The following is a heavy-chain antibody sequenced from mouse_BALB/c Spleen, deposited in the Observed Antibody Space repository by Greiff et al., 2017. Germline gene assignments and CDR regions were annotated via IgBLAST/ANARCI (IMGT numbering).Heavy chain of an antibody. CDR1: GFNIKDTY. CDR2: IDPANGNT. J-gene: IGHJ3*01. V-gene: IGHV14-3*02. D-gene: IGHD2-2*01. CDR3: ARSSDYGYDAWFAY. Sequence: VQLQQSGAELVKPGASVKLSCTASGFNIKDTYMHWVKQRPEQGLEWIGRIDPANGNTKYDPKFQGKATITADTSSHTAYLQLSSLTSEDTAVDYCARSSDYGYDAWFAYWGQGTLVTVSA.